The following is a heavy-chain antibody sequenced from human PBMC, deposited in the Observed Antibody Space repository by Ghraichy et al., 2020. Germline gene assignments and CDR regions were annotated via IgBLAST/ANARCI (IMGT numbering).Heavy chain of an antibody. CDR1: WFTVSSNY. CDR3: ASPRGKYWYFDL. D-gene: IGHD3-10*01. CDR2: IYSGGST. V-gene: IGHV3-53*01. J-gene: IGHJ2*01. Sequence: GGSLRLSCAASWFTVSSNYMSWVRQSPGKGLEWVSVIYSGGSTYYADSVKGRFTISRDNSKNTLYLQMNSLRAEDTAVYYCASPRGKYWYFDLWGRGTLVTVSS.